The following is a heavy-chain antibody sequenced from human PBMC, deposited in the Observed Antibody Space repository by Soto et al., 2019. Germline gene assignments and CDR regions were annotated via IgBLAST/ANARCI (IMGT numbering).Heavy chain of an antibody. V-gene: IGHV4-59*08. J-gene: IGHJ4*02. D-gene: IGHD5-12*01. CDR1: GGSISSYY. Sequence: TSETLSLTCTVSGGSISSYYWNWVRQPPGKGLEWIGYIYYSGSTNYNPSLKSRVTISVDTSKNQFSLKLSSVTAADTAVYYCARRPGYGNAFDYWGQGTLVTVSS. CDR2: IYYSGST. CDR3: ARRPGYGNAFDY.